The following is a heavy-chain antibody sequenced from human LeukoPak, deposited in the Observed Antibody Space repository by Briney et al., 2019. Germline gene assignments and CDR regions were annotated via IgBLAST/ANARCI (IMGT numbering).Heavy chain of an antibody. D-gene: IGHD3-22*01. CDR1: GYTFSSYS. CDR2: ISSSSSYI. CDR3: ARDVSSGAYDSSGYYPDY. V-gene: IGHV3-21*01. Sequence: PGGSLRLSCAASGYTFSSYSMNWVRQAPGKGLEWVSSISSSSSYIYYADSVKGRFTISRDNAKNSLYLQMNSLRAEDTAVYYCARDVSSGAYDSSGYYPDYWGQGTLVTVSS. J-gene: IGHJ4*02.